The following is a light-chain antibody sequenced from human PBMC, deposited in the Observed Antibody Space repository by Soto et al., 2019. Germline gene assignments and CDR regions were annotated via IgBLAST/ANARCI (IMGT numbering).Light chain of an antibody. Sequence: QSALTQPPSASGSPGQSVTISCTGTSSDIGGYNYVSWYQRHPGKAPKLMIYEVTKRPSGVPDRFSGSKSGNTASLTVSGLQAEDEAEYYCSSYTGSKTLLFGGGTKLTV. CDR2: EVT. J-gene: IGLJ2*01. CDR3: SSYTGSKTLL. CDR1: SSDIGGYNY. V-gene: IGLV2-8*01.